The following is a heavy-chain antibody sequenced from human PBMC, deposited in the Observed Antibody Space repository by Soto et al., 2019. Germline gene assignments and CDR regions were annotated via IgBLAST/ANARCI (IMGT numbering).Heavy chain of an antibody. Sequence: GASVKGSCKAFCFTISNYCISWVRQAPGQGLEWMGWISAYNGNTNYAQNLQGRVTMTTDTSTSTAYMELRSLRSDDTAVYYCAREGCSGGSCYGFDYWGQGTLVTVSS. CDR3: AREGCSGGSCYGFDY. V-gene: IGHV1-18*01. D-gene: IGHD2-15*01. CDR2: ISAYNGNT. CDR1: CFTISNYC. J-gene: IGHJ4*02.